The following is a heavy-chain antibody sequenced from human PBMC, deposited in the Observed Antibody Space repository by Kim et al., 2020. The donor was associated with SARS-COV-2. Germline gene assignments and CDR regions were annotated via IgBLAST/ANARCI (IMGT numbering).Heavy chain of an antibody. J-gene: IGHJ4*02. CDR1: GFTFSSYA. CDR2: ISGSGCST. CDR3: PNEISGPTPPFDF. V-gene: IGHV3-23*01. Sequence: GGSLRLSCSASGFTFSSYAMSWVRQAPGKGLDWVSAISGSGCSTYYADSVKGLLTISRANSKNTLYLQMNSLRAEDTAVYYCPNEISGPTPPFDFWGQGT. D-gene: IGHD3-10*01.